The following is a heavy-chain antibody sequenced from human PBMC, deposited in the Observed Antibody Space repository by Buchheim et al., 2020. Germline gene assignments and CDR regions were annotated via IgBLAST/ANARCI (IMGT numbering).Heavy chain of an antibody. CDR3: ARQGATQVGYGMDV. CDR2: IWSDGSKK. D-gene: IGHD1-26*01. V-gene: IGHV3-33*01. Sequence: QVQLVESGGGVVQPGRSLRLSCAASGFTFRNYGMHWVRQAPGKGLEWVAVIWSDGSKKYYADSVKGRFTNSRDTSKNTLYLQMNSLRAEDTAVFYCARQGATQVGYGMDVWGQGTT. CDR1: GFTFRNYG. J-gene: IGHJ6*02.